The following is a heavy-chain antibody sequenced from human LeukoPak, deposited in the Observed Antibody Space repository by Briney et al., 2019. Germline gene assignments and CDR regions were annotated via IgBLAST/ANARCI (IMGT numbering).Heavy chain of an antibody. J-gene: IGHJ5*02. CDR2: INHSGST. D-gene: IGHD3-10*01. CDR1: GGSISSSSYY. Sequence: SETLSLTCTVSGGSISSSSYYWSWIRQPPGKGLEWIGEINHSGSTNYNPSLKSRVTISVDTSKNQFSLKLSSVTAADTAVYYCARDALLWFGELSPWGQGTLVTVSS. CDR3: ARDALLWFGELSP. V-gene: IGHV4-39*07.